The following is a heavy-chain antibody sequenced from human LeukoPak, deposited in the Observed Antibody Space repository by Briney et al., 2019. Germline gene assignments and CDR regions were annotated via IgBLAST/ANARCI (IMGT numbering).Heavy chain of an antibody. CDR2: ISYDGSNK. D-gene: IGHD3-22*01. V-gene: IGHV3-30-3*01. J-gene: IGHJ4*02. Sequence: GGSLRLSCAASGFTFSSYAMHWVRQAPGKGLEWVAVISYDGSNKYYADSVKGRFTISRDNSKNTLYLQMNSLRAEDTAVYYCARDSDHYYDSSGYYGLFDYWGQGTLVTVSS. CDR1: GFTFSSYA. CDR3: ARDSDHYYDSSGYYGLFDY.